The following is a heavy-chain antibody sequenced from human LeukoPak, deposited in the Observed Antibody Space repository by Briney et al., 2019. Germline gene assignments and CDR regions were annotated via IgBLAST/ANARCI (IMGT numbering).Heavy chain of an antibody. V-gene: IGHV1-8*01. CDR1: GYTFTSYD. Sequence: GASVKVSCKASGYTFTSYDINWVRQATGQGLEWMGWMNPNSGNTGYAQKFQGRVTMTRNTSISTAYMELSRLRSDDTAVYYCARGPHLSGSYSSGFDYWGQGTLVTVSS. CDR2: MNPNSGNT. CDR3: ARGPHLSGSYSSGFDY. J-gene: IGHJ4*02. D-gene: IGHD1-26*01.